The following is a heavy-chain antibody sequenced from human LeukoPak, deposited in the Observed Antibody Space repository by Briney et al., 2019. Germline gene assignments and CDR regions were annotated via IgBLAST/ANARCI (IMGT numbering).Heavy chain of an antibody. Sequence: PGGSLRLSCVASGFSFDNFAMNWVRQAPGKGLEWVSLIIGSSGSTFYADSVKGRFTISRDKSKNTLYLQTNSLRAEDTAVYYCAKGAYDYIEIAYSDYWGQGSLVNVSS. CDR2: IIGSSGST. CDR1: GFSFDNFA. V-gene: IGHV3-23*01. J-gene: IGHJ4*02. D-gene: IGHD5-12*01. CDR3: AKGAYDYIEIAYSDY.